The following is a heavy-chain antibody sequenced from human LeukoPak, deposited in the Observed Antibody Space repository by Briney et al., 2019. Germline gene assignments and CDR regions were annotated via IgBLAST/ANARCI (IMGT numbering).Heavy chain of an antibody. Sequence: PGGSLRLSCATSGFTVSTYYMSWVRQAPGKGLEWVAVISYDGSNKYYADSVKGRFTISRDNSKNTLYLQMNSLRAEDTAVYYCAKERQWLGGRGFYFDYWGQGTLVTVSS. CDR3: AKERQWLGGRGFYFDY. J-gene: IGHJ4*02. D-gene: IGHD6-19*01. CDR2: ISYDGSNK. V-gene: IGHV3-30*18. CDR1: GFTVSTYY.